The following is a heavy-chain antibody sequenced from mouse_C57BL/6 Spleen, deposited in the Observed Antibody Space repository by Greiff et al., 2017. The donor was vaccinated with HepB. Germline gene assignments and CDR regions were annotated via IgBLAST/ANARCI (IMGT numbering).Heavy chain of an antibody. CDR3: TRAYGNYVGYWYFDV. CDR2: IDPETGGT. Sequence: QVQLQQSGAELVRPGASVTLSCKASGYTFTDYEMHWVKQTPVHGLEWIGAIDPETGGTAYNQKFKGKAILTADKSSSTAYMELRSLTSEDSAVYYCTRAYGNYVGYWYFDVWGTGTTVTVSS. J-gene: IGHJ1*03. CDR1: GYTFTDYE. V-gene: IGHV1-15*01. D-gene: IGHD2-10*02.